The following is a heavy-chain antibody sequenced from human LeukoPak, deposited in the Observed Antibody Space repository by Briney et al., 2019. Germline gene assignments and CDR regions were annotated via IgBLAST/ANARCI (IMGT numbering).Heavy chain of an antibody. CDR3: AQNRPGFYYFDY. D-gene: IGHD3-3*01. CDR1: GFTFSSYG. J-gene: IGHJ4*02. V-gene: IGHV3-30*02. Sequence: QTGGSLRLSCAASGFTFSSYGMHWVRQAPGKGLEWVAFIRYDGSNKYYADSVKGRFTISRDNSKNTLYLQMNSLRAEDTAVYYCAQNRPGFYYFDYWGQGTLVTVSS. CDR2: IRYDGSNK.